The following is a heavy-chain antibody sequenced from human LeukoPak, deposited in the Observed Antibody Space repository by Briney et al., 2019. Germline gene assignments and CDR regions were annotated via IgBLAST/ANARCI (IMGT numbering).Heavy chain of an antibody. CDR3: AKVLDYGDYEEGGFDY. Sequence: PAGGSLRLSCAASGFTFSSYGMHWVRQAPGKGLEWVAVISYDGSNKYYADSVKGRFTISRDNSKNTLYLQMNSLRAEDTAVYYCAKVLDYGDYEEGGFDYWGQGTLVTVSS. CDR2: ISYDGSNK. D-gene: IGHD4-17*01. V-gene: IGHV3-30*18. CDR1: GFTFSSYG. J-gene: IGHJ4*02.